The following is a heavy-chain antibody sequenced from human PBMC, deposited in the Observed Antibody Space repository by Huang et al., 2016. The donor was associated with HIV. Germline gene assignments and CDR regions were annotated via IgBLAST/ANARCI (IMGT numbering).Heavy chain of an antibody. J-gene: IGHJ4*02. CDR3: AKSHPGITHEV. D-gene: IGHD3-10*01. CDR2: IRYDGSNK. CDR1: GFTFSNYG. V-gene: IGHV3-30*02. Sequence: QVQLVESGGGVVQPGGSLRLSCAASGFTFSNYGMHWVRQDAGKGLEWVAFIRYDGSNKYYADSVKGRFTISRDNSKNTLYLQMNSLRGEDTAVYYCAKSHPGITHEVWGQGTLVTVSS.